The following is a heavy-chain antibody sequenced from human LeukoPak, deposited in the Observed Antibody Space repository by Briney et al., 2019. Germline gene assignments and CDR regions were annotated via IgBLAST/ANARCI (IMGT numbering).Heavy chain of an antibody. Sequence: PGGSLRLSCAASGFTLSSYAMSWVRQAPGKGLEWVSGISGSGGRTDYADSVKGRFTISRDNSKNTVHLQMNSLRAEDTAVYYCAKESSGGNSGGNWGQGTLVTVSS. CDR2: ISGSGGRT. CDR1: GFTLSSYA. V-gene: IGHV3-23*01. D-gene: IGHD2-15*01. CDR3: AKESSGGNSGGN. J-gene: IGHJ4*02.